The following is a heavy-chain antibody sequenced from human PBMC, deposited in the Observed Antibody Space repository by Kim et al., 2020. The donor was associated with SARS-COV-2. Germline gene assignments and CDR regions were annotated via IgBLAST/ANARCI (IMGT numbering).Heavy chain of an antibody. CDR1: GFTFSSYA. J-gene: IGHJ6*03. V-gene: IGHV3-64*01. CDR2: ISSNGGST. D-gene: IGHD6-19*01. CDR3: ARTFSGSGWYNRRYYYMDV. Sequence: GGSLRLSCAASGFTFSSYAMPWVRQAPGKGLEYVSAISSNGGSTYYANSVKGRFTISRDNSKNTLYLQMGSLRAEDMAVYYCARTFSGSGWYNRRYYYMDVWGKGTTVTVSS.